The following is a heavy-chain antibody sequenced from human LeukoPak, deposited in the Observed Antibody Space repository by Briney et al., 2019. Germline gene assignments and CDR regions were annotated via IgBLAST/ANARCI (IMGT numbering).Heavy chain of an antibody. CDR1: GFPLSSYA. Sequence: GGSLRLSCAASGFPLSSYAMSWVRQGPGKGLEWVAATSSSDPGTYHADSVRGRFTISRDNSKNSLYLQMNSLRAEDTAVYYCARVSPNTVTTLQYFDYWGQGTLVTVSS. CDR2: TSSSDPGT. D-gene: IGHD4-17*01. J-gene: IGHJ4*02. V-gene: IGHV3-23*01. CDR3: ARVSPNTVTTLQYFDY.